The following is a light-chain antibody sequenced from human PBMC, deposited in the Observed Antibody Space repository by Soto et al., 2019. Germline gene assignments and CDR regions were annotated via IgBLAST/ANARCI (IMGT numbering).Light chain of an antibody. CDR1: QSVSNNY. CDR3: QQYGSSGT. CDR2: GAS. Sequence: EIVCTQSPGTLSLSPGERATLSFRASQSVSNNYLAWYQQKPGQAPRLLIYGASNRATGIPDRFSGSGSGTDFTLTISRLEPEDFAVYYCQQYGSSGTFGQGTKVDI. J-gene: IGKJ1*01. V-gene: IGKV3-20*01.